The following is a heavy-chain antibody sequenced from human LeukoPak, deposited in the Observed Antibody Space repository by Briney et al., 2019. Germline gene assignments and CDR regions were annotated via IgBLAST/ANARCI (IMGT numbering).Heavy chain of an antibody. J-gene: IGHJ4*02. CDR1: GFTFTDYW. Sequence: PGGSLRLSCAASGFTFTDYWMTWVRQVPGKGLEWVANIQRGGSESYSVDSVKCRFTISRENAKNSLYLQMDSLRVEDTAVYYCARVGTWELQRVFDYWGQGTLVTVSS. D-gene: IGHD1-26*01. CDR2: IQRGGSES. V-gene: IGHV3-7*01. CDR3: ARVGTWELQRVFDY.